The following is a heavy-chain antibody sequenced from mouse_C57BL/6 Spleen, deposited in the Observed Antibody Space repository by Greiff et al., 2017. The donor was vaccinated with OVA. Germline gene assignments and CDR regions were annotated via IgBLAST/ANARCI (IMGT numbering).Heavy chain of an antibody. V-gene: IGHV5-16*01. CDR1: GFTFSDYY. D-gene: IGHD1-1*01. J-gene: IGHJ4*01. Sequence: DVHLVESEGGLVQPGSSMKLSCTASGFTFSDYYMAWVRQVPEKGLEWVANINYDGSSTYYLDSLKSRFIISRDNAKNILYLQMSSLKSEDTATYYCARDSYYYGSSYRYYYAMDYWGQGTSVTVSS. CDR2: INYDGSST. CDR3: ARDSYYYGSSYRYYYAMDY.